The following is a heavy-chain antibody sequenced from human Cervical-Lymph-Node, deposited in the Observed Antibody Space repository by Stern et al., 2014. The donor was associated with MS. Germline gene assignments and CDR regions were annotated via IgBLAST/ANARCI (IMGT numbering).Heavy chain of an antibody. Sequence: QLQLQESGPGLVKPSETLSLTCTVSNVSIGLFYWSWIRQSPGRGLEWIGYVYYSGSNDYNPSLKSRVTMAVDTSKSQFSLKLSSLTAADTAVYYCASIQLWSKSFDYWGRGTLVTVSS. V-gene: IGHV4-59*01. CDR1: NVSIGLFY. J-gene: IGHJ4*02. CDR2: VYYSGSN. CDR3: ASIQLWSKSFDY. D-gene: IGHD1-1*01.